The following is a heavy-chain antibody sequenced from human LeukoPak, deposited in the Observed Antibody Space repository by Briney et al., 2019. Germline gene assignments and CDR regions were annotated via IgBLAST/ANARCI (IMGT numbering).Heavy chain of an antibody. CDR1: GFTLDRYA. D-gene: IGHD3-10*01. J-gene: IGHJ6*02. CDR3: TKDITPGVADV. V-gene: IGHV3-9*01. Sequence: GGSLRLSCVASGFTLDRYAMHWVRQAPGKGLEWVAGFSLDTDRIDYADSVKGRFTVSKDDAKKTLYLQMNNLRTEDTALYFCTKDITPGVADVWGQGTTVTVSS. CDR2: FSLDTDRI.